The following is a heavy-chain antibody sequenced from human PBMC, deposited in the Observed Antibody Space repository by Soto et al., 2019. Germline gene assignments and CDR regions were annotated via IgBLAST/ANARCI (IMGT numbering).Heavy chain of an antibody. CDR2: IYYSGST. CDR1: GGSVSSGSYY. J-gene: IGHJ4*02. Sequence: SETLSLTCTVSGGSVSSGSYYWSWVRQPPGKGLEWIGYIYYSGSTYYNPSLKSRVTISVDTSKNQFSLKLSSVTAADTAVYYCARGIYYDFWSGYPGYFDYWGQGTLVTVSS. CDR3: ARGIYYDFWSGYPGYFDY. D-gene: IGHD3-3*01. V-gene: IGHV4-31*03.